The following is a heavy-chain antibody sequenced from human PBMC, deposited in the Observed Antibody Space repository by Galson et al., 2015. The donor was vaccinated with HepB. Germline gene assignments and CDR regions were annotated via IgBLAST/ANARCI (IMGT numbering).Heavy chain of an antibody. D-gene: IGHD3-3*01. V-gene: IGHV3-23*01. Sequence: SLRLSCAASGFMFSNYAMNWVRQSPGKGLEWVSAISANSGTNIYYADSVKGRFTISRDNSKNTVSLQMNSLSAEDTAVYYCARDLRLWSGYYLPPAYWGQGTLVTVSS. CDR2: ISANSGTNI. CDR3: ARDLRLWSGYYLPPAY. CDR1: GFMFSNYA. J-gene: IGHJ4*02.